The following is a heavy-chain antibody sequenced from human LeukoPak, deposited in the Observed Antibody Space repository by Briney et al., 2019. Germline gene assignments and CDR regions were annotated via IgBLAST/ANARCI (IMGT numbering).Heavy chain of an antibody. CDR2: IFTSGGST. J-gene: IGHJ4*02. CDR3: AREAPRTYFFDF. V-gene: IGHV1-46*01. CDR1: GYTFTTYY. Sequence: GASVKVSCKASGYTFTTYYIHWMRQAPGQGLEWMGIIFTSGGSTRYSQKFQGRVTMTRDTSTSTVYMELSSLRSEDTAVYYCAREAPRTYFFDFWGQETLVTVSS.